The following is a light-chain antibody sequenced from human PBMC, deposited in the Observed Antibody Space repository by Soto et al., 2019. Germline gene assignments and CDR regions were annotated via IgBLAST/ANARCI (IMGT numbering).Light chain of an antibody. CDR3: QQYASSPPT. CDR2: DAS. V-gene: IGKV3-20*01. CDR1: QSVKSSY. J-gene: IGKJ1*01. Sequence: PGERATLSCRASQSVKSSYLSWYRQKPGQTPRLLIYDASTRATGITDRFSGSGSGTDFTLTISGLEPEDFAVYSCQQYASSPPTFGQGTKVEF.